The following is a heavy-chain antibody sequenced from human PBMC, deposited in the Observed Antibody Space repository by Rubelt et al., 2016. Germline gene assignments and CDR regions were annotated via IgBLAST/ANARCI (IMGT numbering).Heavy chain of an antibody. Sequence: GKGLEWVSSISSSSSYIYYADSVKGRFTISRDNAKNSLYLQMNSLRAEDTAVYYCARGRWLQQLVRFYYYGMDVWGQGTTVTVAS. V-gene: IGHV3-21*01. D-gene: IGHD6-13*01. CDR3: ARGRWLQQLVRFYYYGMDV. J-gene: IGHJ6*02. CDR2: ISSSSSYI.